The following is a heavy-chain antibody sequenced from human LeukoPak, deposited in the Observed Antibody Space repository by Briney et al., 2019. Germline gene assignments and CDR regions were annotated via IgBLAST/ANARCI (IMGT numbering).Heavy chain of an antibody. CDR2: IYHSGST. J-gene: IGHJ4*02. V-gene: IGHV4-38-2*02. CDR3: ARGPRVRGPIDY. CDR1: GYSISSGYY. Sequence: SETLSLTCTVSGYSISSGYYWGWIRQPPGKGLEWIGSIYHSGSTYYNPSLKSRVTISVGTSKNQFSLKLSSVTAADTAVYYCARGPRVRGPIDYWGQGTLVTVSS. D-gene: IGHD3-10*01.